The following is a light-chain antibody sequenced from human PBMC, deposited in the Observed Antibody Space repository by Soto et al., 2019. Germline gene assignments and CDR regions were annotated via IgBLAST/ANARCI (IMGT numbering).Light chain of an antibody. J-gene: IGKJ4*01. CDR1: QTVRNNY. Sequence: EFVLTQSPGTLSLSPGERATLSCRASQTVRNNYLAWDQQKPGQAPRLLIYDASSRATGIPDRCSGGGYGTDLTLTISRREPEDFAVYYCQQFSSYPLTFGGGTNVDI. V-gene: IGKV3-20*01. CDR3: QQFSSYPLT. CDR2: DAS.